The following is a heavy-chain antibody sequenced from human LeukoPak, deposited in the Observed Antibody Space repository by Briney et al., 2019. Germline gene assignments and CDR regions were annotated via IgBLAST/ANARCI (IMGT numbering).Heavy chain of an antibody. CDR3: AKAPTKITMIVADY. J-gene: IGHJ4*02. V-gene: IGHV3-21*04. D-gene: IGHD3-22*01. CDR2: ISSSSSYI. Sequence: GGSLRLSCEASGFTFSSYSMNWVRQAPGKGLEWVSSISSSSSYISYADSVKGRFTISRDNSKNTMYLQMNSLRAEDTAVYYCAKAPTKITMIVADYWGQGPLVTVSS. CDR1: GFTFSSYS.